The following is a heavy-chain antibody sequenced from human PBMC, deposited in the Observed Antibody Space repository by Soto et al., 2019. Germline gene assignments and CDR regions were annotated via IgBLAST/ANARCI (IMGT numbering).Heavy chain of an antibody. V-gene: IGHV3-30-3*01. CDR1: GFSFSSCA. J-gene: IGHJ4*02. CDR2: ISHDGSNK. D-gene: IGHD6-19*01. CDR3: ARVSIAVAGIAYYFDY. Sequence: QVQVVESGGGVVQPGRSLRLSCAASGFSFSSCAMHWVRQAPGKGLEWVAVISHDGSNKYYADSVKGRFTISRDNSINPLYLQMNSLRAEDTAVYYCARVSIAVAGIAYYFDYWGQGTLVTVSS.